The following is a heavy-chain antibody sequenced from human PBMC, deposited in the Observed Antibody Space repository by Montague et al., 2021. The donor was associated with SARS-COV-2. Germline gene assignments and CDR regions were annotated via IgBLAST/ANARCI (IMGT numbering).Heavy chain of an antibody. CDR2: IYYSGST. J-gene: IGHJ5*02. Sequence: SETLSLTCTVSGGSISSSSYYWGWIRQPPGKGLEWIGSIYYSGSTYYNPSLKSRVTISVDTSKNQFSLKLSSVTAADTAVYYCAGLGSPRITIFGVVTHNWFDPWGQGTLVTVPS. D-gene: IGHD3-3*01. CDR3: AGLGSPRITIFGVVTHNWFDP. V-gene: IGHV4-39*01. CDR1: GGSISSSSYY.